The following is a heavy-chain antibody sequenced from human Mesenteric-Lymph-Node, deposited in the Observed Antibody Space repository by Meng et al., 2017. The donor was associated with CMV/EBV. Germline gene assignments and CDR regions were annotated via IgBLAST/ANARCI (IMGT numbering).Heavy chain of an antibody. D-gene: IGHD5-24*01. V-gene: IGHV1-18*01. J-gene: IGHJ6*02. Sequence: FTSYGISWVRQAPGQGLEWMGWISAYNGNTNYAQKLQGRVTMTTDTSTSTAYMELRSLRSDDTAVYYCAREGGEMATIGYYYYGMDVWGQGTLVTVSS. CDR3: AREGGEMATIGYYYYGMDV. CDR2: ISAYNGNT. CDR1: FTSYG.